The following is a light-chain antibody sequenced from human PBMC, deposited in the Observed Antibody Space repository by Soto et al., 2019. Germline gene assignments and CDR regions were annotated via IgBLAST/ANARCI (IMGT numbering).Light chain of an antibody. CDR2: AAS. J-gene: IGKJ2*01. CDR3: QQSYRKPAT. Sequence: EIQMTQSPSSLSASIGDRITITCRASQNILTFLNWYQQRSGKAPKLLVVAASSLETGVPSRFSGSGSATKFSLTITSLHPEDVATYYCQQSYRKPATFGQGTKLEIK. CDR1: QNILTF. V-gene: IGKV1-39*01.